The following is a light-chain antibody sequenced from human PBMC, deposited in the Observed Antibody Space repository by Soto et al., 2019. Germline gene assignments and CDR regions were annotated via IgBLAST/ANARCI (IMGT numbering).Light chain of an antibody. V-gene: IGKV1-5*03. J-gene: IGKJ2*01. CDR2: KAT. CDR3: QHYHGLHYT. CDR1: PSIGSW. Sequence: DIQMTQSPSTVSASVGDGVTITCRSSPSIGSWLAWYQQKPGSAPKLLIYKATNLQTGVPSRFSGSGSGTDFSLTISSLQPVDSATYFCQHYHGLHYTLGPGTKVDIK.